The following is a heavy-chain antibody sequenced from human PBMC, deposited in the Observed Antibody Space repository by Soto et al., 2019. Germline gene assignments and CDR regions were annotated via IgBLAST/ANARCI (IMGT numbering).Heavy chain of an antibody. V-gene: IGHV3-15*01. CDR3: ATVISFVTTGIDY. CDR1: GFTCSNAW. Sequence: PGGSLRLSCAASGFTCSNAWMSWVRKAPGKGLEWVGRIKSKTDGGTTDFAAAVKGRFTISREDSKNTLYLQMSSLKTEDTAVYYCATVISFVTTGIDYWGQGTLVTVSS. D-gene: IGHD4-17*01. J-gene: IGHJ4*02. CDR2: IKSKTDGGTT.